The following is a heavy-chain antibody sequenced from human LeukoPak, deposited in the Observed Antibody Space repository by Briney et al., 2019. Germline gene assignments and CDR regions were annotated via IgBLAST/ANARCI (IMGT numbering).Heavy chain of an antibody. CDR1: GGSINSDSYS. CDR3: AGHCRTMGYYSFYMDV. Sequence: SETLSLTCTVSGGSINSDSYSWGWIRQPPGKGLEWIGSMDSSGSTYYNPSLKSRVTMSVDTSKNQFSLRLSSVTAADTAVYYCAGHCRTMGYYSFYMDVWGKGTTVTISS. V-gene: IGHV4-39*01. J-gene: IGHJ6*03. CDR2: MDSSGST. D-gene: IGHD3-16*01.